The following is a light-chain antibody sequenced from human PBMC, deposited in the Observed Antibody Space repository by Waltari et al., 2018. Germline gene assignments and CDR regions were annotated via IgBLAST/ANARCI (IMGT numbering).Light chain of an antibody. CDR3: QHYVRLPVT. CDR1: QSVSRA. Sequence: DIVLTQSPGPLSLSPGERVTLSCRASQSVSRALAWYQQKPGQAPRLLLYGASTRATGIPDRFSGSGSGTDFSLTISRLEPEDFAVYYCQHYVRLPVTFGQGTKVEIK. CDR2: GAS. J-gene: IGKJ1*01. V-gene: IGKV3-20*01.